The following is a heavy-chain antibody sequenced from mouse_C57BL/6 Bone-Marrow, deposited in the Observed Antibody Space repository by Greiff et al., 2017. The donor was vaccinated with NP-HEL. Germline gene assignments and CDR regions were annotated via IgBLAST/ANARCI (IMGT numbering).Heavy chain of an antibody. J-gene: IGHJ2*01. CDR2: IDPSDSYT. CDR3: ARRGYFDY. V-gene: IGHV1-50*01. Sequence: QVQLQQPGAELVKPGASVKLSCKASGYTFTSYWMQWVKQRPGQGLEWLGEIDPSDSYTNYNQKFKGKATLTVDTSSSTAYMQLSSLTSEDSAVYYCARRGYFDYWGQGTTLTVSS. CDR1: GYTFTSYW.